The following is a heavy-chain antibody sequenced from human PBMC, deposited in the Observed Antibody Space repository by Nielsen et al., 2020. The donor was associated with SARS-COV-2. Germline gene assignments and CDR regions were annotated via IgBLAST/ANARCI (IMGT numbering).Heavy chain of an antibody. CDR2: IYYSGST. V-gene: IGHV4-59*08. Sequence: RQAPGKGLEWIGYIYYSGSTNYNPSLKSRVTISVDTSKNQFSLKLSSVTAADTAVYYCARHPGRPEVDVWGQGTTVTVSS. CDR3: ARHPGRPEVDV. J-gene: IGHJ6*02.